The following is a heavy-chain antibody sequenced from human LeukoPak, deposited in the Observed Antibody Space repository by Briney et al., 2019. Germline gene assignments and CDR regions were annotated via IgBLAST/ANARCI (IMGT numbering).Heavy chain of an antibody. J-gene: IGHJ5*02. V-gene: IGHV3-7*01. CDR3: ARYPGSGSYLPSYNWFDP. CDR2: IKQDGSEK. Sequence: GGSLRLSCAASGFTFSSYWMSWVRQAPGKGLGWVANIKQDGSEKYYVDSVKGRFTISRDNAKNSLYLQMNSLRAEDTAVYYCARYPGSGSYLPSYNWFDPWGQGTLVTVSS. D-gene: IGHD3-10*01. CDR1: GFTFSSYW.